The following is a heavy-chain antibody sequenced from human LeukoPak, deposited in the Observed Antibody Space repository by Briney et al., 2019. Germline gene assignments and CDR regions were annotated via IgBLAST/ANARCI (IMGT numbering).Heavy chain of an antibody. CDR2: IKQDGSET. J-gene: IGHJ4*02. Sequence: GGSLRLSCAASGFTFSNNWMTWVRQAPGKGLEWVANIKQDGSETYYADSVKGRFTISRDNAKNSLYLQMNSLRAEDTAVYYCASQYSSGWYYIHWGQGTLVTVSS. D-gene: IGHD6-19*01. CDR3: ASQYSSGWYYIH. CDR1: GFTFSNNW. V-gene: IGHV3-7*03.